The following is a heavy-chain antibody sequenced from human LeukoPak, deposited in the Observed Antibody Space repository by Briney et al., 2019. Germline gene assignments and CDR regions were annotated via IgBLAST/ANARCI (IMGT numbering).Heavy chain of an antibody. D-gene: IGHD2-2*01. CDR3: ARVRYCSSSTNCWDYFDY. CDR1: GGTFSSYA. Sequence: ASVKVSCKASGGTFSSYAFTWVRQAPGQGLEWMGRIITMHGIANYAQKFQGRVTMTADKSTSTAYMELSSLRSEDTALYYCARVRYCSSSTNCWDYFDYWGQGTLVTVSS. V-gene: IGHV1-69*04. CDR2: IITMHGIA. J-gene: IGHJ4*01.